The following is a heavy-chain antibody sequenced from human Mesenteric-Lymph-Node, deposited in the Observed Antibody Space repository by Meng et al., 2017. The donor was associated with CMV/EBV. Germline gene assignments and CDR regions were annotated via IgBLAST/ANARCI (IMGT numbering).Heavy chain of an antibody. Sequence: GESLKISCAASGFTFSDYGMHWVRQAPGKGLEWVAVIWYDGSNKYHADSVKGRFTISRDNSKNTLSLQMTSLRAEDTALYFCVKDLRAWGGYDYPDYWGQGILVTVSS. J-gene: IGHJ4*02. D-gene: IGHD5-12*01. CDR1: GFTFSDYG. CDR2: IWYDGSNK. CDR3: VKDLRAWGGYDYPDY. V-gene: IGHV3-33*06.